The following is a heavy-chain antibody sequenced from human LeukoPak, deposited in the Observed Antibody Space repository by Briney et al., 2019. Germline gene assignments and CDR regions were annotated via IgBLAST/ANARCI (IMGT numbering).Heavy chain of an antibody. CDR2: ISSSSSYI. D-gene: IGHD2-15*01. J-gene: IGHJ4*02. CDR3: ARVVGVVVAASAGYFDY. Sequence: PGGSLRLSCAASGFTFSSYSMNWVRQAPGKGLEWVSSISSSSSYIYYADSVKGRFTISRDNAKNSLYLQMNSLRAEDTAVYYCARVVGVVVAASAGYFDYWGQGTLVTVSS. CDR1: GFTFSSYS. V-gene: IGHV3-21*01.